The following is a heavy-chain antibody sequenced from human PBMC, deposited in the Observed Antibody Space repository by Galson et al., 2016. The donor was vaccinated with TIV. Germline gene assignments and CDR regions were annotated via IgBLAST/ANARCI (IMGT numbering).Heavy chain of an antibody. CDR2: LYTSGST. CDR1: GASISDYY. Sequence: TCTVSGASISDYYWSWIRQPAGKGLEWIGRLYTSGSTKYNSSLKSRVTMSADTSKNQFSLKVTSVSAADTAMYYCARLPTIFGVVTPYFDLWGQGTLVTVSS. CDR3: ARLPTIFGVVTPYFDL. J-gene: IGHJ4*02. D-gene: IGHD3-3*01. V-gene: IGHV4-4*07.